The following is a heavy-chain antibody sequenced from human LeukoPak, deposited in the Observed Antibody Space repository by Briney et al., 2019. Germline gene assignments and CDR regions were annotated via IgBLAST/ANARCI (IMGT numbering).Heavy chain of an antibody. CDR2: IKQDGSEK. Sequence: GGSLRLSCAASGFTFSSYWMSWVRQAPGKGLECVANIKQDGSEKYYVDSVKGRFTISRDNAKNSLYLQMNSLRAEDTAVYYCARDRGYCSSTSCYNDYWGQGTLVTVSS. D-gene: IGHD2-2*02. V-gene: IGHV3-7*01. CDR1: GFTFSSYW. J-gene: IGHJ4*02. CDR3: ARDRGYCSSTSCYNDY.